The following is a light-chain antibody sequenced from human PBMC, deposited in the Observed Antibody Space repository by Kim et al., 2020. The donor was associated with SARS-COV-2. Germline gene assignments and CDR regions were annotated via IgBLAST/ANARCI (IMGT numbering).Light chain of an antibody. J-gene: IGKJ1*01. Sequence: SLSPGERATLSCRASQSVISDYLAWYQQRPGQAPRLLIYGASNRATGIPDRFSGSGSGTDFTLTISRLEAEDFAVYYCQQYGGWTFGLGTKVEIK. V-gene: IGKV3-20*01. CDR2: GAS. CDR1: QSVISDY. CDR3: QQYGGWT.